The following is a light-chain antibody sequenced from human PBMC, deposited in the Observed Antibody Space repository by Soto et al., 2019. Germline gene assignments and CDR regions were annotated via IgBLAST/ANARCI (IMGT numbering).Light chain of an antibody. V-gene: IGKV1-27*01. CDR1: QGIGNS. Sequence: DIQMTQSPSSLSASVGDRVTITCRATQGIGNSLAWYQQKPGKVPSLLVYSASTLRSGVAPRFSGSGSGTDFTLTISSLQPEDVATYYCQKYNSAPLTFGGGTTVEIK. CDR2: SAS. J-gene: IGKJ4*01. CDR3: QKYNSAPLT.